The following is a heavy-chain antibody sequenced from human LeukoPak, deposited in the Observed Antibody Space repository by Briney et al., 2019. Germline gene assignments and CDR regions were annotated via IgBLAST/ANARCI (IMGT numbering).Heavy chain of an antibody. Sequence: PSETLSLTCTVSGGSISSYYWSWIRQPAGKGLEWIGRIYTSGSTNYNPSLKSRVTISVDTSKNQFSLKLSSVTAADTAVYYCARAGARRGLYYYMDVWGKGTTVTVSS. CDR1: GGSISSYY. V-gene: IGHV4-4*07. CDR2: IYTSGST. D-gene: IGHD7-27*01. J-gene: IGHJ6*03. CDR3: ARAGARRGLYYYMDV.